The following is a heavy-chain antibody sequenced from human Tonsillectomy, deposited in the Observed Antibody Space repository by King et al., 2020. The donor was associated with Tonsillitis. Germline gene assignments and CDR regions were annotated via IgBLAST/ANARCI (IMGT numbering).Heavy chain of an antibody. CDR1: GGSISNYI. CDR3: ARLEDRDGYNPYLDY. J-gene: IGHJ4*02. V-gene: IGHV4-59*08. CDR2: IYYSGST. D-gene: IGHD5-24*01. Sequence: QLQESGPGLVKPSETLSLTCTVSGGSISNYIWSWIRQPPGKGLEWIGYIYYSGSTIYNPSLKSRVTISVDTSKNQFSLKLSSVTAADTAVYYCARLEDRDGYNPYLDYWGQGTLVTVSS.